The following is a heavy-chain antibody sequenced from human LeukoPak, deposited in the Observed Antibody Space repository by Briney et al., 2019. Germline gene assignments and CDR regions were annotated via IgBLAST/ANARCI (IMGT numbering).Heavy chain of an antibody. D-gene: IGHD6-19*01. CDR2: ISWNSGSI. V-gene: IGHV3-9*01. Sequence: GGSLRLSCAASGFTFDDYAMHWVRQAPGKGLEWVSGISWNSGSIGYADSVKGRFTISRDNAKNSLYLQMNSPRAEDTALYYCARSLQWLGDFDYWGQGTLVTVSS. J-gene: IGHJ4*02. CDR3: ARSLQWLGDFDY. CDR1: GFTFDDYA.